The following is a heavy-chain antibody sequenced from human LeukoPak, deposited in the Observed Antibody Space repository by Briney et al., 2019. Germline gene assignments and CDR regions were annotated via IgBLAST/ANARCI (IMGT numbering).Heavy chain of an antibody. CDR1: GFIFSSYT. CDR2: ISVSGGST. D-gene: IGHD3-10*01. J-gene: IGHJ3*02. Sequence: GGSLRLSCAASGFIFSSYTMSWVRQAPGKGLEWVSCISVSGGSTHYADSVKGRFPISRDNSKNTLYLQMNSPRAEDTAVYYCAKGLFAPRYYFGSGSYGAFDIWGQGTMVTVSS. CDR3: AKGLFAPRYYFGSGSYGAFDI. V-gene: IGHV3-23*01.